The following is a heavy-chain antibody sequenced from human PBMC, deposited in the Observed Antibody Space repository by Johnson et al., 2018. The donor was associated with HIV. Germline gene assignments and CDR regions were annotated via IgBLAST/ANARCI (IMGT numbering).Heavy chain of an antibody. Sequence: VQLVESGGGLVQPGGSLRLSCAASGFTFSDYYMSWIRQAPGKGLEWVAVISYDGTNEYYADSVKGRFTISRDNSKNTLYLQMNSLGAEDTAVYYCARDLVEYSSSSYAFDIWGQGKMVTVSS. CDR3: ARDLVEYSSSSYAFDI. CDR1: GFTFSDYY. J-gene: IGHJ3*02. V-gene: IGHV3-30*14. D-gene: IGHD6-6*01. CDR2: ISYDGTNE.